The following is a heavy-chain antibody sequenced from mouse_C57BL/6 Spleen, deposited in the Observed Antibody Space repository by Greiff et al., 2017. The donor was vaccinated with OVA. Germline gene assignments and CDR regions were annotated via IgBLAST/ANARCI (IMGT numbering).Heavy chain of an antibody. Sequence: EVQLMESGGGLVQPGGSLKLSCAASGFTFSDYYMYWVRQTPEKRLEWVAYISNGGGSTYYPDTVKGRFTITRDKAKNTLYLQMSRLKSEDTAMYYCARHYYCDGHAMDYWGQGTTVTVSS. CDR3: ARHYYCDGHAMDY. CDR1: GFTFSDYY. D-gene: IGHD1-1*01. V-gene: IGHV5-12*01. CDR2: ISNGGGST. J-gene: IGHJ4*01.